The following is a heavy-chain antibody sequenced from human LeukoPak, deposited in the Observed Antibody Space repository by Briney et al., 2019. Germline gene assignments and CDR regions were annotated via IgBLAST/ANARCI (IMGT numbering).Heavy chain of an antibody. CDR2: MNPNSGNT. Sequence: ASVKVSCKASGYSFTGYYIHWVRQAPGQGLEWMGWMNPNSGNTGYAQEFQGRVTMTRNTSISTAYMELSSLRSEDTAVYYCATQNDYGDKVHDYWGQGTLVTVSS. J-gene: IGHJ4*02. D-gene: IGHD4-17*01. V-gene: IGHV1-8*02. CDR1: GYSFTGYY. CDR3: ATQNDYGDKVHDY.